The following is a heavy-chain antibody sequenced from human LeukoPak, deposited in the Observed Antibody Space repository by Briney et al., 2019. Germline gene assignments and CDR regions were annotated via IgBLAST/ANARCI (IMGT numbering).Heavy chain of an antibody. V-gene: IGHV1-69*04. D-gene: IGHD3-9*01. CDR2: IIPILCIA. J-gene: IGHJ4*02. CDR3: ATGEYFDWLLPEGDFDY. CDR1: VCSFSSYA. Sequence: SSETVSCKASVCSFSSYAISWVRQAPGQGLAWMGRIIPILCIANYAQIFQGRGTLAAEKSKSPAYLDLDSLRPEDTAVYYWATGEYFDWLLPEGDFDYWGQGTLVTFSS.